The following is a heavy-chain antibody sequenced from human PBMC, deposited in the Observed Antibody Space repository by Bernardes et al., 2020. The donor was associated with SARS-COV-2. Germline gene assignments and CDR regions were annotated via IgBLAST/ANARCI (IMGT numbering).Heavy chain of an antibody. V-gene: IGHV3-48*03. CDR2: ISLRVDSI. J-gene: IGHJ4*02. D-gene: IGHD3-9*01. CDR1: GFTFRNYD. Sequence: GGSLRLSCAASGFTFRNYDMAWVRQAPGKGLEWISYISLRVDSIYYADSVKGRFTISRDNPQNMLYLQMNSLRVEDTAVYYCARIKRYFDDYSGCTQHTFDYWAQGTLVTVSS. CDR3: ARIKRYFDDYSGCTQHTFDY.